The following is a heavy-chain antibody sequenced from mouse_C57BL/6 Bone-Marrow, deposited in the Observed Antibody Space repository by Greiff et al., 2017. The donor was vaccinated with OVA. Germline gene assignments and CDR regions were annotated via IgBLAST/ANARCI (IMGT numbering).Heavy chain of an antibody. V-gene: IGHV1-59*01. CDR2: IDPSDSYT. J-gene: IGHJ2*01. Sequence: QVQLQQPGAELVRPGTSVKLSCKASGYTFTSYWMHWVKQRPGQGLEWIGVIDPSDSYTNYNQKFTGKATLTVDTSSSTAYMQLSSLTSEDSAVYYCARGGLPYYFDYWGQGTTLTVSS. CDR3: ARGGLPYYFDY. D-gene: IGHD5-5*01. CDR1: GYTFTSYW.